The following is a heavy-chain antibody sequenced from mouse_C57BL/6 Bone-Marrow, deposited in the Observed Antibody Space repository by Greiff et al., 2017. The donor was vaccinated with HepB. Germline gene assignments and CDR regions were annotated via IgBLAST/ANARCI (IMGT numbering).Heavy chain of an antibody. Sequence: QLQQSGPELVKPGASVKISCKASGYAFSSSWMNWVKQRPGKGLEWIGRIYPGDGDTNYNGKFKGKATLTADKSSSTAYMQLSSLTSEDSAVYFCARSGNYVDYFDYRGQGTTLTVSS. CDR2: IYPGDGDT. J-gene: IGHJ2*01. V-gene: IGHV1-82*01. D-gene: IGHD2-1*01. CDR1: GYAFSSSW. CDR3: ARSGNYVDYFDY.